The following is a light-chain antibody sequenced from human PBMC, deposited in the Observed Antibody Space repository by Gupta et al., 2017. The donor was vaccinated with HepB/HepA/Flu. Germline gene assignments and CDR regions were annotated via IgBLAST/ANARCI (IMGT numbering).Light chain of an antibody. V-gene: IGLV3-1*01. CDR2: QDS. J-gene: IGLJ3*02. Sequence: SNDLSPLPSVAVSPGHTARIPCSGNNLENKYVSWYQKKPGQSPILVIYQDSNRPSDIPERFSGSNSGNTATLTISGTQAADEADYYCQAEDSSTAGVFGGGTKLTVL. CDR1: NLENKY. CDR3: QAEDSSTAGV.